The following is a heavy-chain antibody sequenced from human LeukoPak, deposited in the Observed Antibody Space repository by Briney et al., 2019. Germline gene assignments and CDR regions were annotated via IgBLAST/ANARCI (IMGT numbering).Heavy chain of an antibody. CDR3: ARALLRATKATANRGFDF. CDR1: GFTFSDHS. J-gene: IGHJ4*02. D-gene: IGHD1-14*01. V-gene: IGHV3-74*01. Sequence: PGGSLRLSCAASGFTFSDHSMHWVRQAPGKGLVWVSHISFDGGSTSYADSAKGRFTISRDDAKNTVYLQLNSLRVEDTAVYYCARALLRATKATANRGFDFWGQGTLVTVSS. CDR2: ISFDGGST.